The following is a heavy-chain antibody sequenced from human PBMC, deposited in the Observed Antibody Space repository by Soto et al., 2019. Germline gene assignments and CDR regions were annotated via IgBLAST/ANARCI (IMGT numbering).Heavy chain of an antibody. J-gene: IGHJ6*02. CDR1: GDSFNTYW. CDR2: THPGDSET. V-gene: IGHV5-51*01. D-gene: IGHD1-1*01. Sequence: PGESLKISCKGSGDSFNTYWIAWVRQMPGKGLEWMGITHPGDSETRYSPSFEGQVTISADKSISTAYLQWSSLKASDTAMYYCGRQGKDGHNQGYGMDVWGQGTTVTVSS. CDR3: GRQGKDGHNQGYGMDV.